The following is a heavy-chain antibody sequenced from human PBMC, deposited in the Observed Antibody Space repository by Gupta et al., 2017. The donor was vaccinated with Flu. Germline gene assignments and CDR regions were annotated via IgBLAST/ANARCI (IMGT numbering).Heavy chain of an antibody. CDR3: AREVAAGQK. V-gene: IGHV3-7*01. J-gene: IGHJ4*02. CDR2: IKPDGSEK. D-gene: IGHD6-25*01. CDR1: GFGFSGYW. Sequence: EVQLVESGGGLVQPGGALRLSCAASGFGFSGYWMRWVRQAPGKGLEWVANIKPDGSEKNYVDSVKGRFAISRDNAKNSLDLQMNNLRAEDTAVYYCAREVAAGQKWGQGILVTVSS.